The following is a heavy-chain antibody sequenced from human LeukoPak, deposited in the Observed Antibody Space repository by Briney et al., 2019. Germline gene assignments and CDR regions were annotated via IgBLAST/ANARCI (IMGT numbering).Heavy chain of an antibody. CDR1: GGSFSGYY. J-gene: IGHJ4*02. CDR3: ARGRSYYGSGSYYIF. Sequence: SETLSLTCAVHGGSFSGYYWSWIRQPPGKGLEWIGEINHSGSTNYNPSLKSRVTISVDTSKNQFSLKLSSVTAADTAVYYCARGRSYYGSGSYYIFWGQGTLVTVSS. CDR2: INHSGST. D-gene: IGHD3-10*01. V-gene: IGHV4-34*01.